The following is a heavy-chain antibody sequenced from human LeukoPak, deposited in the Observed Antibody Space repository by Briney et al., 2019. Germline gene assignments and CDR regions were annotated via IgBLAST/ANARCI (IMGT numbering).Heavy chain of an antibody. J-gene: IGHJ4*02. CDR1: GGSISSGGYY. CDR2: IYHSGST. D-gene: IGHD3-9*01. CDR3: AREGTGILTGYYFPDY. V-gene: IGHV4-30-2*01. Sequence: SQTLSLTCTVSGGSISSGGYYWSWIRQPPGKGLEWIGYIYHSGSTNYNPSLKSRVTISVDTSKNQFSLKLSSVTAADTAVYYCAREGTGILTGYYFPDYWGQGTLVTVSS.